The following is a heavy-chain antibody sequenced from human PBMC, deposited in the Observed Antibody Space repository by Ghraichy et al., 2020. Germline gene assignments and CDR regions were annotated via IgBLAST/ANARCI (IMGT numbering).Heavy chain of an antibody. CDR2: ISWDSGSI. CDR3: AKATYSSCWTRTPLDY. V-gene: IGHV3-9*01. Sequence: GGSLRLSCAASGFTFGDYAMHWVRQAPGKGLEWVSGISWDSGSIGYADSVKGRFTISRDNAKNSLYLQMNSLRAEDTALYYCAKATYSSCWTRTPLDYWGQRTLATV. CDR1: GFTFGDYA. D-gene: IGHD6-19*01. J-gene: IGHJ4*02.